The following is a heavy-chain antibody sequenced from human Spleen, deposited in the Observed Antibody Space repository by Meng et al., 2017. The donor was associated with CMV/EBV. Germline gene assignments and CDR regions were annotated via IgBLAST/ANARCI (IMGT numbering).Heavy chain of an antibody. CDR1: GFTFSSYG. CDR2: IRYDGSNK. J-gene: IGHJ4*02. CDR3: ARDQSSWPYYFDY. V-gene: IGHV3-30*02. Sequence: GGSLRLSCAASGFTFSSYGMHWVRQAPGKGLEWVAFIRYDGSNKYYADSVKGRFTISRDNSKNTLYLQMNSLRAEDTAVYYCARDQSSWPYYFDYWGQGTLVTVSS. D-gene: IGHD6-13*01.